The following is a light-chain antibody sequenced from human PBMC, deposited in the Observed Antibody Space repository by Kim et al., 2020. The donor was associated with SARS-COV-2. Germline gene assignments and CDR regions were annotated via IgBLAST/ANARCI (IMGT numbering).Light chain of an antibody. CDR2: GDT. Sequence: QRANISRPGTTSHLGADFVVHLYQHSPGTAPKPLISGDTHQPSGVPDRFSGSRSGTSASLAITGLQAEDEAHYYCQSFDTSLRRWVFGGGTKLTVL. CDR1: TSHLGADFV. V-gene: IGLV1-40*01. CDR3: QSFDTSLRRWV. J-gene: IGLJ3*02.